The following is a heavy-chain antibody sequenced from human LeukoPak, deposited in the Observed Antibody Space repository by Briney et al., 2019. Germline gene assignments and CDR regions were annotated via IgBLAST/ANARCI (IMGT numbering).Heavy chain of an antibody. Sequence: GASVKVSCKATGYTVASYGISWVRQAPGQGPEWMGWISAYNGYTNYAQKFQGRVTMTTDTSTNTAYMELRSLRSDDTAVYYCARNGSGWYFLDYWDRGTLVTVSS. CDR1: GYTVASYG. V-gene: IGHV1-18*01. CDR3: ARNGSGWYFLDY. D-gene: IGHD6-19*01. J-gene: IGHJ4*02. CDR2: ISAYNGYT.